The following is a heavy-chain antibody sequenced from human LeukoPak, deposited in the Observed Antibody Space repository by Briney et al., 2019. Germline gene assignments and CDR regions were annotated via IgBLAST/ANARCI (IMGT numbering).Heavy chain of an antibody. D-gene: IGHD2-8*01. J-gene: IGHJ6*03. Sequence: GMSLRLSCAASGFTFSTYGMRWVRQAPGKGLEWVAVIWYDGSNKYYADSVKGRFTISRDNSKDTVDLQLNSLRADDTAVYYCARDPSNYYMDVWGKGTTVTVSS. V-gene: IGHV3-33*01. CDR2: IWYDGSNK. CDR3: ARDPSNYYMDV. CDR1: GFTFSTYG.